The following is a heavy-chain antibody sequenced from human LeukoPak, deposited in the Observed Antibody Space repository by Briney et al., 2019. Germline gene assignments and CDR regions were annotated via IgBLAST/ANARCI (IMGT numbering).Heavy chain of an antibody. Sequence: GGSLRLSCAASGFTFGSYAMSWVRQAPGKGLEWVSAISGSGGSPWYADSVRGRSTIPRDNSKNTVYLQMKSLRAEDTAVYFCARDRDYPRDQFDYWGQGTLVTVSS. V-gene: IGHV3-23*01. CDR2: ISGSGGSP. CDR1: GFTFGSYA. CDR3: ARDRDYPRDQFDY. D-gene: IGHD4-17*01. J-gene: IGHJ4*02.